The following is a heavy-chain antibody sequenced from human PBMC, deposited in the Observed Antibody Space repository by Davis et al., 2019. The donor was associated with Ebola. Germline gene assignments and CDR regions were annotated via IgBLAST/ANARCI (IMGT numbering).Heavy chain of an antibody. Sequence: GGSLRLSCAASGFTFSSYAMHWVRQAPGKGLEWVAVISYDGSNKYYADSVKGRFTISRDNSKNTLYLQMNSLRAEDTAVYYCARSYATYYYDSSGYPLFDYWGQGTLVTVSS. V-gene: IGHV3-30-3*01. CDR1: GFTFSSYA. J-gene: IGHJ4*02. D-gene: IGHD3-22*01. CDR3: ARSYATYYYDSSGYPLFDY. CDR2: ISYDGSNK.